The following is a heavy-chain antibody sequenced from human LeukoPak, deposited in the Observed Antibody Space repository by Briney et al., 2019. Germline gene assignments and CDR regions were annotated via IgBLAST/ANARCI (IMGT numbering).Heavy chain of an antibody. V-gene: IGHV3-23*01. J-gene: IGHJ4*02. Sequence: GGSLRLSCAASGFTFSSYAISWVRQAPGKGLEWVSAISGSGGSTYYADSVKGRFTISRDNSKNTLYLQMNSLRAEDTAVYYCAKDQIEAMIVVVIANVFDYWGQGTLVTVSS. CDR1: GFTFSSYA. D-gene: IGHD3-22*01. CDR3: AKDQIEAMIVVVIANVFDY. CDR2: ISGSGGST.